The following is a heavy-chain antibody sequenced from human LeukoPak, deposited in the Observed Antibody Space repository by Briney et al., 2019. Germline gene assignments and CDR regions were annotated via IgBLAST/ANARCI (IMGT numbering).Heavy chain of an antibody. Sequence: PGGSLRLSCAASGFTFSSYTMNWVRQAPGKGLEWVSYISSSSSSIYYADSVKGRFTISRDNAKNSLYLQMNSLRAEDTAVYYCARDGYGFEYWGQGTLVTVST. CDR2: ISSSSSSI. J-gene: IGHJ4*02. CDR3: ARDGYGFEY. D-gene: IGHD6-13*01. V-gene: IGHV3-48*01. CDR1: GFTFSSYT.